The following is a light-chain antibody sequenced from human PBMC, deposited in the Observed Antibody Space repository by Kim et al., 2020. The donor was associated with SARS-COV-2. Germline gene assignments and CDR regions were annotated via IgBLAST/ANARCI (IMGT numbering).Light chain of an antibody. V-gene: IGKV2-24*01. CDR1: QSLQHSNGNTY. Sequence: PVSISCRSSQSLQHSNGNTYLSWLHRRPGQPPRLLIYQVSNRFSGVPDRFSGSGAGTDFTLKINRVEAEDVGIYYCMQSTQFPRTFGQGTKVDIK. J-gene: IGKJ1*01. CDR2: QVS. CDR3: MQSTQFPRT.